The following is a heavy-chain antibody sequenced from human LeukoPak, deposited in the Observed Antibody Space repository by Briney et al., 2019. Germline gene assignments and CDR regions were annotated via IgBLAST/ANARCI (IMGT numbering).Heavy chain of an antibody. V-gene: IGHV3-48*04. D-gene: IGHD5-18*01. J-gene: IGHJ4*02. CDR2: ISSSSSTI. CDR3: ARGRGYNYGYSDY. CDR1: GFTFSSYS. Sequence: HSGGSLRLSCAASGFTFSSYSMNWVRQAPGKGLEWISYISSSSSTIDYADSVKGRFTISRDNAKNSLYLQMNSLRAEDTAVYYCARGRGYNYGYSDYWGQGTLVTVSS.